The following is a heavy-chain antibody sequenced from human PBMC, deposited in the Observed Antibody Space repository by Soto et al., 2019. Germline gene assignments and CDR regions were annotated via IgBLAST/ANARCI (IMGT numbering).Heavy chain of an antibody. CDR1: GFTFSSFE. V-gene: IGHV3-48*03. J-gene: IGHJ5*02. Sequence: GGSLRLSCVASGFTFSSFEINWIRQAPWKGPEWIAVINRSGRTISYADSVKGRFTISRDNAENSVYLQRSSLRGEDTAMYYCARYTGGYSYKLFDPLGQLTLVT. CDR2: INRSGRTI. D-gene: IGHD6-19*01. CDR3: ARYTGGYSYKLFDP.